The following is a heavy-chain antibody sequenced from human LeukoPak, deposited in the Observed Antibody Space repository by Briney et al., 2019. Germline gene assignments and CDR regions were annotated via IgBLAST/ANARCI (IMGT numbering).Heavy chain of an antibody. D-gene: IGHD1-1*01. CDR1: GGTFSSYA. Sequence: GASVKVSCKASGGTFSSYAISWVRQAPGQGLEWMGWINPNSGGTNYAQKFQGRVTMTRDTSISTAYMELSRLRSDDTAVYYCAGGGGTGTTDNDAFDIWGQGTMVTVSS. J-gene: IGHJ3*02. CDR3: AGGGGTGTTDNDAFDI. V-gene: IGHV1-2*02. CDR2: INPNSGGT.